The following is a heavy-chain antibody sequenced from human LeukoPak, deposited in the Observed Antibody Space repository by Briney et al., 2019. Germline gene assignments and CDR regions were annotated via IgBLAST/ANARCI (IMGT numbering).Heavy chain of an antibody. Sequence: GGSLRLSCAASGFTFSSYGMHWVRQAPGKGLEWVAFIRYDGSNKYYADSVKGRFTISRDNSKNTLYLQMNSLRAEDTAVYYCARDCSVGAAEGGAFDIWGQGTMVTVSS. J-gene: IGHJ3*02. CDR3: ARDCSVGAAEGGAFDI. D-gene: IGHD2-15*01. CDR2: IRYDGSNK. V-gene: IGHV3-30*02. CDR1: GFTFSSYG.